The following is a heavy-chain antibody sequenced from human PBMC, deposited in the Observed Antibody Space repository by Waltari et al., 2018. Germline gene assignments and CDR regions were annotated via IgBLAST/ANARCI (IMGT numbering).Heavy chain of an antibody. CDR1: GGSISSSNW. CDR2: LYQGGSN. J-gene: IGHJ5*02. CDR3: ARSPQIAVAEGWFDL. D-gene: IGHD6-19*01. V-gene: IGHV4-4*02. Sequence: QVQLQESGPGLVKPSGTLSLTCAVSGGSISSSNWWSWFRQPPGKGLGLIGALYQGGSNNCTPRPSSRGTISVDESKTQRSRKLSSVTAADTAVYYGARSPQIAVAEGWFDLWGQGTLVTVSS.